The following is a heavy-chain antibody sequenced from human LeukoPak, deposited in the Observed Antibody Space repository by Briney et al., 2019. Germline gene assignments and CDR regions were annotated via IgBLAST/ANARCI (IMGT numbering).Heavy chain of an antibody. Sequence: GRSLRLSCAASGLTFSTYVMHWVRQAPGKGLEWVAVISFDGTNKYYADSVKGRFTISRDNSKNTLFLQMSRLRAEDTSVYYCARDRGADVFDFWGQGTLVTVSS. V-gene: IGHV3-30-3*01. CDR3: ARDRGADVFDF. J-gene: IGHJ4*02. D-gene: IGHD3-16*01. CDR2: ISFDGTNK. CDR1: GLTFSTYV.